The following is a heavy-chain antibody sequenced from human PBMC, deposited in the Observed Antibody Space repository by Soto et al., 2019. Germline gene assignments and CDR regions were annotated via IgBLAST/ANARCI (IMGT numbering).Heavy chain of an antibody. CDR2: INHSGST. Sequence: SETLSLTCAVYGGSFSGYYWSWIRQPPGKGLEWIGEINHSGSTNYNPSLKSRVTISVDTSKNQFSLKLSSVTAADTAVYYCARGLRGLVGATWAYYYYGMDVWGQGTTVTVSS. CDR3: ARGLRGLVGATWAYYYYGMDV. CDR1: GGSFSGYY. J-gene: IGHJ6*02. D-gene: IGHD1-26*01. V-gene: IGHV4-34*01.